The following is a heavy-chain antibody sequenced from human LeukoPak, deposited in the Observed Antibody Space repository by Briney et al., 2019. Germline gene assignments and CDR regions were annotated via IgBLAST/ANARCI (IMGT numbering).Heavy chain of an antibody. CDR3: ARDIAVAGSGTEGFDH. Sequence: GGSLRLSCAASGFTVSSNYMSCGRQAAGKGREWCSVIYSGGSTYYADSVKGRFTISRDNSKNTLYLQMNSLRAEDTAVYYCARDIAVAGSGTEGFDHWGQGTLVTVSS. CDR2: IYSGGST. D-gene: IGHD6-19*01. CDR1: GFTVSSNY. J-gene: IGHJ5*02. V-gene: IGHV3-53*01.